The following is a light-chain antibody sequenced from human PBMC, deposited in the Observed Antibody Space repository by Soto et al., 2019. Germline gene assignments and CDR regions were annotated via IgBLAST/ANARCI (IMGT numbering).Light chain of an antibody. CDR2: RNN. Sequence: QSVLTQPPSASRTPGQRVTISCSGSSSNIGINFVDWYQQLPGTAPKLLMYRNNERPSGVPDRFSGSKSGTSASLAISGLRPEDEADYYCATWDDSLISPVFGGGTKLTVL. CDR3: ATWDDSLISPV. J-gene: IGLJ3*02. CDR1: SSNIGINF. V-gene: IGLV1-47*01.